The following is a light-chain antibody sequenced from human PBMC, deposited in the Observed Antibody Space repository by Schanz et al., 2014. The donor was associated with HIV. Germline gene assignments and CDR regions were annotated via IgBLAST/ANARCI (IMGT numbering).Light chain of an antibody. Sequence: QSVLTQPPSASGTPGQRVTMSCSGSNSNFRSNAVNWYQHLPGTAPKLLIYNSYHRPSGVPDRFSGSGSGTSASLAISGLQSEDEADYYCATWDDALKAWVFGGGTKLTVL. CDR3: ATWDDALKAWV. CDR2: NSY. J-gene: IGLJ3*02. CDR1: NSNFRSNA. V-gene: IGLV1-44*01.